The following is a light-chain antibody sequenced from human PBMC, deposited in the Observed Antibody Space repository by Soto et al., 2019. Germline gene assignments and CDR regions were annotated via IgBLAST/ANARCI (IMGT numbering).Light chain of an antibody. Sequence: QSALTQPASVSGSPGQSITISCTGTSSDVGAYNSVSWYQQHPGKAPKLVIYEVSNRPSGVSNRFSGSKSGNTASLTISGLQAEDEADYYCSSYTSISTLVFGGGTQLTVL. CDR2: EVS. CDR1: SSDVGAYNS. V-gene: IGLV2-14*01. CDR3: SSYTSISTLV. J-gene: IGLJ3*02.